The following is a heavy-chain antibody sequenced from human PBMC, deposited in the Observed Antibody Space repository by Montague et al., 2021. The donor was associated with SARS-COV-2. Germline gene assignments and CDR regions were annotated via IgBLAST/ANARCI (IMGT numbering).Heavy chain of an antibody. J-gene: IGHJ1*01. CDR2: IYHDGNT. V-gene: IGHV4-4*03. CDR1: GGSIGSSNW. D-gene: IGHD3-10*01. Sequence: RRTLSLTCTVSGGSIGSSNWWSWVRQSPGKGLDWIGEIYHDGNTHYKPSLKSRVIMSVDKSKNQFSLRVTSVTAADTAVYYCAKLDGGGYWGQGTLVTVSS. CDR3: AKLDGGGY.